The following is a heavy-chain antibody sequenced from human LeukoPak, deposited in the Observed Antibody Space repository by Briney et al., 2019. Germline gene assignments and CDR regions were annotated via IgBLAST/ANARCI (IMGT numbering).Heavy chain of an antibody. D-gene: IGHD4-17*01. CDR2: IYYSGST. CDR3: AGRLRVARNYYYGMDV. CDR1: GGSISSSSYY. V-gene: IGHV4-39*07. J-gene: IGHJ6*02. Sequence: SETLSLTCTVSGGSISSSSYYWGWIRQPPGKGLEWIGSIYYSGSTYYNPSLKSRVTISVDTSKNQFSLKLSSVTAADTAVYYCAGRLRVARNYYYGMDVWGQGTTVTVSS.